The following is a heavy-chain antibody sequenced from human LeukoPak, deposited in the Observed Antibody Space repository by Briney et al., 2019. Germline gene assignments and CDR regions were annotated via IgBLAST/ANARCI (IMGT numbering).Heavy chain of an antibody. J-gene: IGHJ4*02. CDR2: IKQDGSEK. CDR1: GFTFSSYW. CDR3: ARGYNSPWDRYFDC. V-gene: IGHV3-7*01. D-gene: IGHD2/OR15-2a*01. Sequence: PGGSLRLSCAASGFTFSSYWMSWVRQAPGKGLEWVANIKQDGSEKYYVDSVKGRFTISRDNAKNLLNLQMNSLRAEDTAVYYCARGYNSPWDRYFDCWGQGTLVTVSS.